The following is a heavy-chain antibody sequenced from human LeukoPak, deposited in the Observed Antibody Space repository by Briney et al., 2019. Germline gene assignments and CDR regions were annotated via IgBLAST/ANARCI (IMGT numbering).Heavy chain of an antibody. V-gene: IGHV3-21*01. Sequence: GGSLRLSCAASGFTFSDYSMNWVRQAPGKGLEWVSSISSRSAYIHYTDSVKGRFNVSRDNAENSLYLQMNNLRADDTAVYYCARDRSGSYPYYFDYWGQGTLVTVSS. CDR2: ISSRSAYI. J-gene: IGHJ4*02. CDR1: GFTFSDYS. D-gene: IGHD1-26*01. CDR3: ARDRSGSYPYYFDY.